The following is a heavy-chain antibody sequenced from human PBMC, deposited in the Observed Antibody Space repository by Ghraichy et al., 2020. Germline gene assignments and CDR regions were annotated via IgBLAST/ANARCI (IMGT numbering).Heavy chain of an antibody. CDR3: ARVPMVRGVIIRHFDY. CDR1: GGSFSGYY. V-gene: IGHV4-34*01. CDR2: INHSGST. Sequence: GSLSLTCAVYGGSFSGYYWSWIRQPPGKGLEWIGEINHSGSTNYNPSLKSRVTISVDTSKNQFSLKLSSMTAADTAVYYCARVPMVRGVIIRHFDYWGQGTLVTVSS. J-gene: IGHJ4*02. D-gene: IGHD3-10*01.